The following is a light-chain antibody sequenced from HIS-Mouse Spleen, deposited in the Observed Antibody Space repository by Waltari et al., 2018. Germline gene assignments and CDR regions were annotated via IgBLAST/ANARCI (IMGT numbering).Light chain of an antibody. CDR2: EGS. CDR3: CSYAGSSSWV. Sequence: QSALTQPASVSGSPGQSITISCTGTSSDVGSYHLVSWYQQHPGKAPKLMSYEGSKRPSGVSNRFSGSKSGNTASLTISGLQAEDEADYYCCSYAGSSSWVFGGGTKLTVL. CDR1: SSDVGSYHL. V-gene: IGLV2-23*01. J-gene: IGLJ3*02.